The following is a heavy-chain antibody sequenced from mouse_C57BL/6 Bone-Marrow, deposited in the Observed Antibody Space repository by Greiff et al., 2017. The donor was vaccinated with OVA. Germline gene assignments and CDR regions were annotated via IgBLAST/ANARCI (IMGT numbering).Heavy chain of an antibody. CDR1: GYSFTDYN. CDR3: ASSPFITTVVGAMDY. CDR2: INPNYGTT. D-gene: IGHD1-1*01. Sequence: EVQLQQSGPELVKPGASVKISCKASGYSFTDYNMNWVKQSNGKSLEWIGVINPNYGTTSYNQKFKGKATLTVAQSSSTAYMQLTSLTSEDSAVYYCASSPFITTVVGAMDYWGQGTSVTVSS. J-gene: IGHJ4*01. V-gene: IGHV1-39*01.